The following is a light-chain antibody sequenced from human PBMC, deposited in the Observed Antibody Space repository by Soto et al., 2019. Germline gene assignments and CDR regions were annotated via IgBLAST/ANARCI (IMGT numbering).Light chain of an antibody. J-gene: IGLJ1*01. CDR1: SSDVGAYNY. Sequence: QSVLTQPVSVSGSPGQSITISCTGTSSDVGAYNYVSWYRQHPGKAPKLMIYDVSHRPSGVSHRFSGSKSGNTASLTISGLQAEDEADYYCGSYTTSSNYVFGTGTKVTVL. V-gene: IGLV2-14*01. CDR3: GSYTTSSNYV. CDR2: DVS.